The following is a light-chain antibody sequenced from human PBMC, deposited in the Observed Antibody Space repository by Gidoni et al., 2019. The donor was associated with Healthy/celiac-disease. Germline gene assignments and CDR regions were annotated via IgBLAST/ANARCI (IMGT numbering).Light chain of an antibody. CDR2: EVS. CDR1: SSDVGGYNY. V-gene: IGLV2-8*01. Sequence: QSALTQPPSASGSPGQSVTISCTGTSSDVGGYNYVSWYQQHPGKAPKLMIYEVSKRHSGVPDRFSGSKSGNTASLTVSWLQAEDEADYDCSSYAGSNNLVFGGGTKLTVL. J-gene: IGLJ2*01. CDR3: SSYAGSNNLV.